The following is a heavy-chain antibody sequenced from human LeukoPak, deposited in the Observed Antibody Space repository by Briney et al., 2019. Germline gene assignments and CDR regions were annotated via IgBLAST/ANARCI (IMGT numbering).Heavy chain of an antibody. V-gene: IGHV4-39*02. D-gene: IGHD3-3*01. CDR1: GGSISSSSYY. J-gene: IGHJ4*02. Sequence: SETLSLTCTVSGGSISSSSYYWGWIRQPPGKGLEWIGSIYYSGSTYCNPSLKSRVTISVDTSKNQFSLKLSSVTAADTAVYYCAREGPYTIFGVVGKFPFDYWGQGTLVTVSS. CDR2: IYYSGST. CDR3: AREGPYTIFGVVGKFPFDY.